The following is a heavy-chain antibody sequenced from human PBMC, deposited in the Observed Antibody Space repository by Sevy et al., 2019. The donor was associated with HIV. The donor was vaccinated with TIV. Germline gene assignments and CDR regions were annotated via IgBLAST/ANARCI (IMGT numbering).Heavy chain of an antibody. Sequence: SETLSLTCTVSGGSITSLYWNWIRQPPGKGLEWIANIYYNGHINYNPSLKCRVTLSLDTSKNQFSLRLSSVTAADTAMYYSACAKARGRGYSWGQGTLVSVSS. J-gene: IGHJ4*02. CDR2: IYYNGHI. CDR3: ACAKARGRGYS. D-gene: IGHD3-10*01. CDR1: GGSITSLY. V-gene: IGHV4-59*08.